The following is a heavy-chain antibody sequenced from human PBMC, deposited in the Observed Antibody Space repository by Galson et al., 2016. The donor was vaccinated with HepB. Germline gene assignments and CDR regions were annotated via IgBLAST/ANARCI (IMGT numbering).Heavy chain of an antibody. CDR3: ALGQGFLADS. CDR2: IKQDGSAK. V-gene: IGHV3-7*03. CDR1: GFTFSSYW. Sequence: SLRLSCADSGFTFSSYWMNWVRQAPGKGLEWVAIIKQDGSAKYYVDSLKGRFTISRDNAKNSLYLQMSSLRPEDTAVYYCALGQGFLADSWGQGTLVTVSS. J-gene: IGHJ4*02.